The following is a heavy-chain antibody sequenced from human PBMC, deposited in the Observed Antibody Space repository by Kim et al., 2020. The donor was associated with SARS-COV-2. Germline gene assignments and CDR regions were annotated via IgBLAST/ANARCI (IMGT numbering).Heavy chain of an antibody. CDR1: GGSISSSNW. CDR3: ARGRGWLELAQDY. V-gene: IGHV4-4*02. J-gene: IGHJ4*02. D-gene: IGHD1-7*01. Sequence: SETLSLTCAVSGGSISSSNWWSWVRQPPGKGLEWIGEIYHSGSTNYNPSLKSRVTISVDKSKNQFSLKLSSVTAADTAVYYCARGRGWLELAQDYWGQGTLVTVSS. CDR2: IYHSGST.